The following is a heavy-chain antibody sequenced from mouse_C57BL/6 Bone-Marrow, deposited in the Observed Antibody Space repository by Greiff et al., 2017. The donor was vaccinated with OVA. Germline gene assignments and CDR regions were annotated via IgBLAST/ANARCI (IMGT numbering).Heavy chain of an antibody. CDR2: FHPYNDDT. CDR1: GYTFTTYP. J-gene: IGHJ3*01. V-gene: IGHV1-47*01. D-gene: IGHD2-3*01. Sequence: VKLVESGAELVKPGASVKMSCKASGYTFTTYPIEWMKQNHGKSLEWIGNFHPYNDDTKYNEKFKGKATLTVEKSSSTVYLELSRLTSDDSAVYYCARGERDGYFPFAYWGQGTLVTVSA. CDR3: ARGERDGYFPFAY.